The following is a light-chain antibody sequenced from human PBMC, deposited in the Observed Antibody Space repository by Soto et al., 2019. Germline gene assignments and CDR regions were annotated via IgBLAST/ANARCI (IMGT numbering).Light chain of an antibody. Sequence: QSALTQPASVSGSPGQSITISCTGTSSDVGGYNYVSCYQQHPGKAPKLMIYDVNSRPSGVSNRFSGSKSGTTASLTITVLHDEDEADYYCSSYTSSRTHVFGTGTKVTVL. V-gene: IGLV2-14*01. CDR1: SSDVGGYNY. CDR3: SSYTSSRTHV. J-gene: IGLJ1*01. CDR2: DVN.